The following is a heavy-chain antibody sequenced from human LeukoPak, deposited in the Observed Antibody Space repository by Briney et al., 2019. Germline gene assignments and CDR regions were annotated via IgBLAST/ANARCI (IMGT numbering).Heavy chain of an antibody. CDR2: IIPIFGTA. V-gene: IGHV1-69*05. J-gene: IGHJ5*02. CDR1: GGTFSSYA. Sequence: SVKVSCKASGGTFSSYAISWVRQAPGQGLEWMGRIIPIFGTANYAQKFQGRVTITTDESTSTAYMELSSLRSEDTAVYYCARDGRAVSWYNWNYDLEDWFDPWGQGTLVTVSS. CDR3: ARDGRAVSWYNWNYDLEDWFDP. D-gene: IGHD1-7*01.